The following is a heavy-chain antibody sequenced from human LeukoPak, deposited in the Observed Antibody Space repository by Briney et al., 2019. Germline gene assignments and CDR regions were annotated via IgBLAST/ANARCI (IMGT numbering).Heavy chain of an antibody. CDR1: GGSFSGYL. Sequence: SETLSLTCDVPGGSFSGYLWSWIRQSPGKGLEWIGEVNYRGSPNYNPSPASRVTISVDTSKNQLSLKLTSVTAADTALYYCTRSGLTGMREYERADYYYYGMDLWGQGTAVSVFS. V-gene: IGHV4-34*01. D-gene: IGHD2/OR15-2a*01. J-gene: IGHJ6*02. CDR2: VNYRGSP. CDR3: TRSGLTGMREYERADYYYYGMDL.